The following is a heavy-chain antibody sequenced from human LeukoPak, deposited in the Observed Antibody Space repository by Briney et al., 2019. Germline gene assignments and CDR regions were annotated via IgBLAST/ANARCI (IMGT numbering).Heavy chain of an antibody. Sequence: SETLSLTCTVSGGSICSYYWSWIRQPPGKGLEWIGYIYYSGSTNYNPSLKSRVTISVDTSKNQFSLKLSSVTAADTAVYYCARGSSGWFVWFDPWGQGTLVTVSS. J-gene: IGHJ5*02. CDR1: GGSICSYY. CDR2: IYYSGST. V-gene: IGHV4-59*01. D-gene: IGHD6-19*01. CDR3: ARGSSGWFVWFDP.